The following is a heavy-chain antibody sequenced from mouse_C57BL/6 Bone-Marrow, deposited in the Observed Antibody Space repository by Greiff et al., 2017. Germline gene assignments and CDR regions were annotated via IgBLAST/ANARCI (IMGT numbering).Heavy chain of an antibody. CDR2: IYPGSGST. J-gene: IGHJ1*03. CDR3: ARGGLWLRLLWYFDV. CDR1: GYTFTSYW. D-gene: IGHD2-2*01. Sequence: QVQLQQPGAELVKPGASVKMSCKASGYTFTSYWITWVKQRPGQGLEWIGDIYPGSGSTNYNEKFKSKATLTVDTSSSTDYMQLRSLTSEDSAVYYCARGGLWLRLLWYFDVWGTGTTVTVSS. V-gene: IGHV1-55*01.